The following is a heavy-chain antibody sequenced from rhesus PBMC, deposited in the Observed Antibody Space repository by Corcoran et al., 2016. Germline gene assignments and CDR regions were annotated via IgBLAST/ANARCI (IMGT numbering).Heavy chain of an antibody. Sequence: EVQLVESGGGLVQPGGSLRLSCAGSGFTFNTYGLHWVRQAPGRGLDWVAVDTSDETHKSCADFVKDRFTVSRENSKNVVYLQMNNLKLDDTALYYCPRFDYWGRGVLVTVSS. J-gene: IGHJ4*01. CDR2: DTSDETHK. CDR3: PRFDY. CDR1: GFTFNTYG. V-gene: IGHV3-54*02.